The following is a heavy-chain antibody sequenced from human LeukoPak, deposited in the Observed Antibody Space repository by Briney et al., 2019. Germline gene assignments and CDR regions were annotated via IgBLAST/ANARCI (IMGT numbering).Heavy chain of an antibody. CDR2: INHSGST. Sequence: SETLSLTCAVYGGSFSGYYWSWIRQPPGKGLEWIGEINHSGSTNYNPSLKSRVTISVDTSKNQFSLKLRSVTAADTAVYYCARSRYNSSPARRWGQGTLVTVSS. CDR1: GGSFSGYY. D-gene: IGHD6-6*01. J-gene: IGHJ4*02. CDR3: ARSRYNSSPARR. V-gene: IGHV4-34*01.